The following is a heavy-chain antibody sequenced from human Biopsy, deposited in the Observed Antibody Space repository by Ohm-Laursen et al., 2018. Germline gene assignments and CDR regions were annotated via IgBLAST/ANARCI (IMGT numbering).Heavy chain of an antibody. CDR2: IGGTADGT. V-gene: IGHV3-23*01. J-gene: IGHJ4*02. CDR1: GFTFNSFA. Sequence: GSLRLSCSASGFTFNSFAMTWVRQAPGKGLEWVSSIGGTADGTYYADSVKGRFTISTDNSNNTLYLQMNSLRAEDTAVYYCAKGRSAVISAALNYWGQGTLVTVSS. D-gene: IGHD2-2*01. CDR3: AKGRSAVISAALNY.